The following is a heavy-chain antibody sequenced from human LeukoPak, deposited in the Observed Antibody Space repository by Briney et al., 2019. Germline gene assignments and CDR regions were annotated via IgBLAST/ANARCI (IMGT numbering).Heavy chain of an antibody. CDR2: INTNTGNP. V-gene: IGHV7-4-1*02. D-gene: IGHD2-8*01. J-gene: IGHJ5*02. CDR1: GYTFTSYA. Sequence: ASVKVSCKASGYTFTSYAMNWVRQAPGQGLEWMGWINTNTGNPTYAQGFTGRFVFSLDTSVSTAYLQISSLKAEDTAVYYCARTDGYCTNGVCYTGFIRNWFDPWGQGTLVTVSS. CDR3: ARTDGYCTNGVCYTGFIRNWFDP.